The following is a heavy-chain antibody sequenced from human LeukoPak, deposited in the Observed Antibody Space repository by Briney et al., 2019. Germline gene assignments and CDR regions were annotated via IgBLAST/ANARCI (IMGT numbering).Heavy chain of an antibody. V-gene: IGHV4-31*03. CDR1: NGSLSSGGYF. CDR2: IYYSGTT. Sequence: SQTLSLTCTVSNGSLSSGGYFWSWIRQHPGKGLEWIGYIYYSGTTYYNPSLKSRVTISVDTSKNHFSLKLSSVTAADTAVYYCASHAVREVSYYFDYWGQGTLVTVSS. CDR3: ASHAVREVSYYFDY. J-gene: IGHJ4*02. D-gene: IGHD3-10*01.